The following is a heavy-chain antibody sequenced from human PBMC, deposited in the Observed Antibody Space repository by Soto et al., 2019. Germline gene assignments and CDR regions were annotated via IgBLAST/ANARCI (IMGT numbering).Heavy chain of an antibody. J-gene: IGHJ4*02. D-gene: IGHD6-19*01. CDR3: ARGVWYAFDS. Sequence: EVQVVESGGGLVQPGGSLRLSCAVSGFTFSSYWMRWVRQAPGKGLEWVADIKGDGSEKNYVDSLKGRITISGDNAKNSLYLQMNGLRAEDTAVYYCARGVWYAFDSWGQGTLVTVSS. CDR1: GFTFSSYW. CDR2: IKGDGSEK. V-gene: IGHV3-7*01.